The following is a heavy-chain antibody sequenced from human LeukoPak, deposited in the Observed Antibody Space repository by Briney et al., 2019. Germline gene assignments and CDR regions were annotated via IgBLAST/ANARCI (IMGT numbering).Heavy chain of an antibody. CDR1: GYTFTSYD. V-gene: IGHV1-8*03. Sequence: DSVKVSCKASGYTFTSYDINWVRQATGQGLEWMGWMNPNSGYTGYAQKFQGRVTITRNTSISTAYMELSSLRSEDTAVYYCARGVNTYLWFGGDYMDVWGKGSTVTVSS. J-gene: IGHJ6*03. CDR2: MNPNSGYT. D-gene: IGHD3-16*01. CDR3: ARGVNTYLWFGGDYMDV.